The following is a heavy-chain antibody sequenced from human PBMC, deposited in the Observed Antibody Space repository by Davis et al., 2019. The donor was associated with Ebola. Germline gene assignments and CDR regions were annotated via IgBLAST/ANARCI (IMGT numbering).Heavy chain of an antibody. CDR1: GLSVSNIY. J-gene: IGHJ5*02. CDR2: TYSAGST. D-gene: IGHD3-10*01. Sequence: GESLKLSCVVSGLSVSNIYMTWVRQAPGKGLEWVSLTYSAGSTNYADSVKGRFIISKDKSTNTLNLQMNSLRVEDTAVYFCARVHRSWAFGEGKWFDPWGQGTRVTVSS. V-gene: IGHV3-53*01. CDR3: ARVHRSWAFGEGKWFDP.